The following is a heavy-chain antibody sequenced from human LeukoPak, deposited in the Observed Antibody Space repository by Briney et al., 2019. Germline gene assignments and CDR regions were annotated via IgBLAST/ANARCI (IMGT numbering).Heavy chain of an antibody. Sequence: SETLSLTCVVNGGSFSGYYWSWIRQPPGKGLEWIGEIDQSGTTNYNPSLKSRVAISIDTSKKQFSLTLPSMTAADTAVYYCARVPHYYFGYGYFDTWGQGTRVTVSS. CDR1: GGSFSGYY. CDR2: IDQSGTT. CDR3: ARVPHYYFGYGYFDT. J-gene: IGHJ4*02. V-gene: IGHV4-34*01. D-gene: IGHD3/OR15-3a*01.